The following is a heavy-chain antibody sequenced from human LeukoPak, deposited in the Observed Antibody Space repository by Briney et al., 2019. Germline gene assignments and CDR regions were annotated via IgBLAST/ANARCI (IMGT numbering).Heavy chain of an antibody. CDR1: GFTFSSYW. V-gene: IGHV3-74*01. CDR3: ARSHFYDSSGYFSYYYAMDV. D-gene: IGHD3-22*01. CDR2: INNDGTST. J-gene: IGHJ6*02. Sequence: GGSLRLSCAASGFTFSSYWMHWVRQVPGKGLVWVSRINNDGTSTRYADSVKGRFTISRDNAKNTLYLQMNSLRAEDTAVFYCARSHFYDSSGYFSYYYAMDVWGQGTTVTVSS.